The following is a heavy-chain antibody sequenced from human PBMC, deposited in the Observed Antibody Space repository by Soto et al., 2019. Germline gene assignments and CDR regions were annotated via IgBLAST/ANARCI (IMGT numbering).Heavy chain of an antibody. J-gene: IGHJ6*02. V-gene: IGHV4-30-4*01. CDR2: IYYSGST. D-gene: IGHD4-17*01. Sequence: QVQLQESGPGLVKPSQTLSLTCTVSGGSISSGDYYWSWIRQPPGKGLEWNGYIYYSGSTYYNPSLNRQVTKSVATSKNQFSLKLSSVTAADTAVYYCARDPAYGDYAYYYYGMDVWGQGTTVTVSS. CDR1: GGSISSGDYY. CDR3: ARDPAYGDYAYYYYGMDV.